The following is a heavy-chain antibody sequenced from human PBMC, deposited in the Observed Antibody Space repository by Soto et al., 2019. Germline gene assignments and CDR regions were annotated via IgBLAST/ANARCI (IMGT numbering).Heavy chain of an antibody. J-gene: IGHJ6*02. CDR3: ARARTYYYGMDV. CDR2: ISSSSSYI. V-gene: IGHV3-21*01. Sequence: EVQLVESGGGLVKPGGSLRLSCAASGFTFSSHSMNWVRQAPGKGLEWVSSISSSSSYIYYADSVKGRFTISRDNAKNSLYLQMNSLRAEDTAVYYCARARTYYYGMDVWGQGTTVTVSS. CDR1: GFTFSSHS.